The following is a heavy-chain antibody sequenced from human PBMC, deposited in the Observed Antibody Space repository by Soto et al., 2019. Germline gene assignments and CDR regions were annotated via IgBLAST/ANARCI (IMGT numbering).Heavy chain of an antibody. CDR1: GGCVSSGSYY. J-gene: IGHJ4*02. D-gene: IGHD6-6*01. V-gene: IGHV4-61*01. CDR3: AREYSSSSSFDY. CDR2: IYYSGST. Sequence: WGTLSLSCTVCGGCVSSGSYYWSWIRQPPGKGLEWIGYIYYSGSTNYNPSLKSRVTISVDTSKNQFSLKLSSVTAADTAVYYCAREYSSSSSFDYWGQGTLVTVSS.